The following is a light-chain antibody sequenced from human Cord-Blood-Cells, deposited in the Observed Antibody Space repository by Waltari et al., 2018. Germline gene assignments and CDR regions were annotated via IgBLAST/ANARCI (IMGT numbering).Light chain of an antibody. CDR2: YYS. Sequence: SYVLTQPPSVSVAPGKTARITCGGNNIGSKSVHWYQQKPGQAPVLVIYYYSDRPPGIPERFSGSNSGNTATLTISRVEAGDEADYYCQVWDSSSDHVVFGGGTKLTVL. CDR1: NIGSKS. CDR3: QVWDSSSDHVV. V-gene: IGLV3-21*04. J-gene: IGLJ2*01.